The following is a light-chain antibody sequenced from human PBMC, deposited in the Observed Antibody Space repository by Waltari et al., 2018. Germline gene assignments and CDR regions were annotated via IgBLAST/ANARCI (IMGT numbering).Light chain of an antibody. V-gene: IGKV4-1*01. CDR2: WAS. CDR1: QRVLYSSNNKNY. J-gene: IGKJ4*01. CDR3: QQYYSTPLT. Sequence: DIVMTQAPDSLAVSLGERATINCKSSQRVLYSSNNKNYLAWYEQKPGQPPKRLIYWASTRESGVPDRCSGSGSGTDFTLTISSLQAEDVAVYYCQQYYSTPLTFGGGTKVEIK.